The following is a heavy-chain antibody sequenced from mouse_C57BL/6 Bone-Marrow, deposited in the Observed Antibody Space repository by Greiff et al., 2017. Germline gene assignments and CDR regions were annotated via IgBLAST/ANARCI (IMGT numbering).Heavy chain of an antibody. V-gene: IGHV1-53*01. Sequence: QVQLQQPGTELVKPGASVKLSCKASGYTFTSYWMHWVKQRPGQGLEWIGNINPSNGGTNYNEKFKSKATLPVDKSSRTAYMQLSSLTAEDSAVYYCARYPSGYWYFDVWGTGTTVTVSS. CDR3: ARYPSGYWYFDV. J-gene: IGHJ1*03. CDR1: GYTFTSYW. CDR2: INPSNGGT.